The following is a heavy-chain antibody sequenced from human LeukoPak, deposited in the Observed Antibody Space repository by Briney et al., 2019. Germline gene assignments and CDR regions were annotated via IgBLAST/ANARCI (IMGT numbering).Heavy chain of an antibody. CDR3: ARDLRGLDAFDI. CDR1: GFTFSIYS. Sequence: GGSLRLSCAASGFTFSIYSMNWVRQAPGKGLEWVSCISSSSSHIYYSDSVKGRFTISRDNAKNSLYLQMNSLTAEDTAVYFWARDLRGLDAFDIWGQGTMVTVSS. CDR2: ISSSSSHI. J-gene: IGHJ3*02. V-gene: IGHV3-21*01.